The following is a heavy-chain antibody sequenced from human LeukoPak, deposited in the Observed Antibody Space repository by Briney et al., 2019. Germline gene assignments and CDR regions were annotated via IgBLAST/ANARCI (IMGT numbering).Heavy chain of an antibody. D-gene: IGHD3-22*01. CDR2: IYYSGST. J-gene: IGHJ4*02. CDR3: ARDHYYDSSGYYVGLGFDY. Sequence: SETLSLTCTVFGGSISSSSYYWGWIRQPPGKGLEWIGSIYYSGSTYYNPFLKSRVTISVDTSKSQFSLKLSSVTAADTAVYYCARDHYYDSSGYYVGLGFDYWGQGTLVTVSS. V-gene: IGHV4-39*02. CDR1: GGSISSSSYY.